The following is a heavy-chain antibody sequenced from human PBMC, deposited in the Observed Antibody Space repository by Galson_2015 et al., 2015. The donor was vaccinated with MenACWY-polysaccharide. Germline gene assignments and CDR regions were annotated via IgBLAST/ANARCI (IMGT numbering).Heavy chain of an antibody. Sequence: SLRLSCAASGFSLSTYWMHWVRHAPGKGLVWVSRINADGSATGYADSVRGRFTISRDNAKNTLYLEMNSLRAEDTAVYYCTKAGAKYCRGSSCHFNGVDPWGQGTLVTV. CDR2: INADGSAT. V-gene: IGHV3-74*01. D-gene: IGHD2-15*01. J-gene: IGHJ5*02. CDR3: TKAGAKYCRGSSCHFNGVDP. CDR1: GFSLSTYW.